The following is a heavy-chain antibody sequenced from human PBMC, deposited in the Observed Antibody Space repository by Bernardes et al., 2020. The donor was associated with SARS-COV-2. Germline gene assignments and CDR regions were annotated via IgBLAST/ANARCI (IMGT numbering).Heavy chain of an antibody. CDR2: KNAYSGDT. D-gene: IGHD3-3*01. J-gene: IGHJ4*02. Sequence: AAVKVPCKASGYTFNNYDINRVRQAPGQGREWMGGKNAYSGDTGYEQKFQGRLTMTSDTSITTAYMELSSLRSEDTAVYYCIRDFWSGYMGYWGQGTLVTLAS. CDR1: GYTFNNYD. V-gene: IGHV1-8*01. CDR3: IRDFWSGYMGY.